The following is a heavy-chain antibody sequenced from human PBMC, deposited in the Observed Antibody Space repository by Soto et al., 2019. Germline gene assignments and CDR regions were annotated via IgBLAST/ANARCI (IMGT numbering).Heavy chain of an antibody. D-gene: IGHD2-21*02. CDR1: GDTFTDYY. V-gene: IGHV1-46*01. Sequence: QVQLMQSGAEVKKPGASVKVSCKASGDTFTDYYIHWVRQAPGQGLEWMGTVNPSGGHTTYAQQSLSRGTMRWGPSTTTRYMEVTSPTSDDTPIYYYARGGHVVVVTAALDYWGQGTLVTVSS. CDR2: VNPSGGHT. J-gene: IGHJ4*02. CDR3: ARGGHVVVVTAALDY.